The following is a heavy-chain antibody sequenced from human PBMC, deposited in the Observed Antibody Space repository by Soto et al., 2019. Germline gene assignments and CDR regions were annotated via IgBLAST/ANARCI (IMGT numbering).Heavy chain of an antibody. CDR2: VYYSGST. V-gene: IGHV4-59*08. J-gene: IGHJ4*02. Sequence: SETLSLTCTVSGGSISSYYWSWIRQPPGKGLEWIGYVYYSGSTNYNPSLKSRVTISVDTSKNQFSLKLSSVTAADTAVYYCARDGGNSPFFDYWGQGTLVTVSS. D-gene: IGHD2-21*02. CDR3: ARDGGNSPFFDY. CDR1: GGSISSYY.